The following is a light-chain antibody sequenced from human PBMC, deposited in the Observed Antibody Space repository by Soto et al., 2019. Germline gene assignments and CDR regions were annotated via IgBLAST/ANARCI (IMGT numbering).Light chain of an antibody. J-gene: IGLJ2*01. CDR2: SNN. V-gene: IGLV1-44*01. CDR1: SSNIGSNT. CDR3: AAWDDSLNGLV. Sequence: QSVLTQPPSASGTPGQRVTISCSGSSSNIGSNTVNWYQQLPGTAPKLLIYSNNQRPSGVPDRFSGYKSGTSASLAISGLQAEDEDDYYCAAWDDSLNGLVFGGGTKLTVL.